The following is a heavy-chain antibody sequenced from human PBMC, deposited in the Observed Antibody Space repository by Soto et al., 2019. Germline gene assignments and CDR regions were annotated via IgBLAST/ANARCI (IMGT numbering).Heavy chain of an antibody. CDR2: IRSKANSYAT. Sequence: GGFLRLSCAASGFTFSGSTIHWVRQASGKGLEWIGRIRSKANSYATAYAASVKGRFTISRDDSKNTAYLQMSSLRTEDTAVYYCARPYPAYCTGGSCYYDYWGQGTLVTVSS. D-gene: IGHD2-15*01. J-gene: IGHJ4*02. CDR1: GFTFSGST. CDR3: ARPYPAYCTGGSCYYDY. V-gene: IGHV3-73*01.